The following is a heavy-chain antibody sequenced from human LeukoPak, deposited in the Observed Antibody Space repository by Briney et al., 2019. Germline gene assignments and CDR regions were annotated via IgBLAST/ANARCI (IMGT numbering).Heavy chain of an antibody. J-gene: IGHJ4*02. CDR1: GGSFSGYY. D-gene: IGHD5-12*01. Sequence: PSETLSLTCAVYGGSFSGYYWSWIRQPPGKGLEWIGEINHSGSTNYNPSLKSRVTISVDTSKNQFSLKLSSVTAVDTAVYYCARGRGYDPFDYWGQGTLVTVSS. V-gene: IGHV4-34*01. CDR2: INHSGST. CDR3: ARGRGYDPFDY.